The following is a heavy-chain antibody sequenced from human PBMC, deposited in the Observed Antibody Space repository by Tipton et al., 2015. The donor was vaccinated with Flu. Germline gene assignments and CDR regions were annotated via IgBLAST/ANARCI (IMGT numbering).Heavy chain of an antibody. Sequence: TLSLTCGVSGDSIRSSNYYWGWIRQPPGKGLEWIGNTFHSGNTYLNPSLKSRVTMSIDTSKNQFSLKLSSVTASGTDVYYCARRDYSNYVSEPKNWFDPWGQGALVTVSS. CDR3: ARRDYSNYVSEPKNWFDP. CDR1: GDSIRSSNYY. J-gene: IGHJ5*02. V-gene: IGHV4-39*07. CDR2: TFHSGNT. D-gene: IGHD4-11*01.